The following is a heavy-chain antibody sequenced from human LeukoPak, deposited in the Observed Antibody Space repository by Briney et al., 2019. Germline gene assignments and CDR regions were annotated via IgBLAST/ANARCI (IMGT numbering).Heavy chain of an antibody. J-gene: IGHJ4*02. Sequence: PGGSLRLSCAASGFTFSSFEMNWVRQAPGKGLEWVSYISGSSSTIFYADSVKGRFTISRDNAKNSLYPQMNSLRVEDTAVYYCARGYSYGYHFDYWGQGTLVTVSS. CDR3: ARGYSYGYHFDY. D-gene: IGHD5-18*01. V-gene: IGHV3-48*03. CDR1: GFTFSSFE. CDR2: ISGSSSTI.